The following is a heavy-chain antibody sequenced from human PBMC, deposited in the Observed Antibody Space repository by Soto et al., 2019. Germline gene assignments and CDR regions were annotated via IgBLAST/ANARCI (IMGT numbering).Heavy chain of an antibody. CDR2: ISVSGGTT. V-gene: IGHV3-23*01. J-gene: IGHJ4*02. D-gene: IGHD2-2*01. CDR3: AGGDCGSGSCYVLDY. Sequence: EVQLLESGGGLVQPGGSLRLSCAASGVTFTNYAMSWVRQAPGKGLEWVSGISVSGGTTYYVDSVKGRFIVSRDDSKNTLYLQMNTLRAEDTAVYYCAGGDCGSGSCYVLDYLGQGTLVTVSS. CDR1: GVTFTNYA.